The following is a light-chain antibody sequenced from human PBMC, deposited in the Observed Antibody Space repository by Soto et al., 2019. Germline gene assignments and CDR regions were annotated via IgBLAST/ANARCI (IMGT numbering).Light chain of an antibody. V-gene: IGKV3-20*01. J-gene: IGKJ1*01. CDR2: GAS. CDR3: QQYGSSLWT. CDR1: QSVGTS. Sequence: EIVLTQSPVTLSLSPGERGTLSCRASQSVGTSLAWYQQKPGQAPRLLIYGASNRATGIPDRFSGSGSGTDFTLTISRLEPEDFAVYYCQQYGSSLWTFGQGTKVDIK.